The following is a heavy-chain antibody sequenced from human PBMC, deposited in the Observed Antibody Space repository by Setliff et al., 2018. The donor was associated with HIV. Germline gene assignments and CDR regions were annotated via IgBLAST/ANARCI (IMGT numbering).Heavy chain of an antibody. J-gene: IGHJ3*01. CDR3: ARHAAATISSVWYANAAFDV. CDR1: GGSFSAYY. CDR2: IYYSGST. Sequence: SETLSLTCAVYGGSFSAYYWSWIRQPPGKGLEWIGYIYYSGSTNYNPSLKSRVTISVDTSTNQFSLKIDSMPASDTAIYYCARHAAATISSVWYANAAFDVWGQGTGVTVSS. V-gene: IGHV4-59*08. D-gene: IGHD3-22*01.